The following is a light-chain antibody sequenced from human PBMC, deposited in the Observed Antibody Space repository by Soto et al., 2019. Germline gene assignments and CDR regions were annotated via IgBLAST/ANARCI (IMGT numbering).Light chain of an antibody. J-gene: IGKJ1*01. CDR2: GAS. CDR1: QSVSSSY. V-gene: IGKV3-20*01. Sequence: EIVLTQSPATLSVSPGERATLSCRASQSVSSSYLAWYQQKPGQAPRLLIYGASSRATGIPDRFSGSGSGTDFTLTISRLEPEDFAVYYCQQYNSSLWTFGQGTKVDIK. CDR3: QQYNSSLWT.